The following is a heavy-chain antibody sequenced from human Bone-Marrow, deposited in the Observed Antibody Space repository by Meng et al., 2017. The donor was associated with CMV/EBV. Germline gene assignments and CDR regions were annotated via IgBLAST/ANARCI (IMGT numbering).Heavy chain of an antibody. Sequence: GESLKISCAASGFTFSSYEMNWVRQAPGKGLEWVSYISSSGSTKYYADSVNGRFTISRDNAKNSLYLQMNSLRAEDTAVYYCARDELRYYYYGMDVWGQGTTVTVSS. CDR1: GFTFSSYE. V-gene: IGHV3-48*03. CDR3: ARDELRYYYYGMDV. CDR2: ISSSGSTK. J-gene: IGHJ6*02. D-gene: IGHD1-7*01.